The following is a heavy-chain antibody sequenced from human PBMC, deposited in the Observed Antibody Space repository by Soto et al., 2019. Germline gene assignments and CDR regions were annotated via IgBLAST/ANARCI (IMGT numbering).Heavy chain of an antibody. CDR1: GCSISSGGYY. CDR2: IYYSGST. Sequence: SDTLSLTCTVSGCSISSGGYYWRWIRQHPGKGLEWIGYIYYSGSTYYNPSLKSRVTISVDTSKNQFSLKLSSVTAADTAVYYCARGVTTVTEIDYWGQGTLVTVSS. CDR3: ARGVTTVTEIDY. D-gene: IGHD4-17*01. V-gene: IGHV4-31*03. J-gene: IGHJ4*02.